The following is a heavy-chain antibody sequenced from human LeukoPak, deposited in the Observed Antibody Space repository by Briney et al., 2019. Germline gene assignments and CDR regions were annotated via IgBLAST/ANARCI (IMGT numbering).Heavy chain of an antibody. CDR3: ARGQSGYSGYDPRPDVEGDY. J-gene: IGHJ4*02. CDR2: MNPNSGNT. V-gene: IGHV1-8*02. D-gene: IGHD5-12*01. Sequence: GASVKVSCKASGYTFTTYYMHWVRQATGQGLEWMGWMNPNSGNTGYAQKFQGRVTMTRNTSISTAYMELSSLRSEDTAVYYCARGQSGYSGYDPRPDVEGDYWGQGTLVTVSS. CDR1: GYTFTTYY.